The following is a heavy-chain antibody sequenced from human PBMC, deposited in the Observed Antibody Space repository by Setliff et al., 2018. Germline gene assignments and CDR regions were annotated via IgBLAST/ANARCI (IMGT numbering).Heavy chain of an antibody. Sequence: ASVKVSCKASGYTFTAYDIVWVRQATGQGLEWMGWMNPNSRRTGYPQKFQGRVTMTRNTSISTAYMELSSLRSEDTAVYFCARGALVLQFLEWLPRFYYMDVWGKGTTVTVSS. CDR1: GYTFTAYD. V-gene: IGHV1-8*02. D-gene: IGHD3-3*01. CDR3: ARGALVLQFLEWLPRFYYMDV. J-gene: IGHJ6*03. CDR2: MNPNSRRT.